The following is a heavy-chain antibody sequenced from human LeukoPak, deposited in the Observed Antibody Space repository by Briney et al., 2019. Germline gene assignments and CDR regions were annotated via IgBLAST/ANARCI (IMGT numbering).Heavy chain of an antibody. D-gene: IGHD3-22*01. CDR3: ARHVYLLGMIVVVTSNWFDP. CDR1: GGSISSYY. CDR2: IYYSGST. V-gene: IGHV4-39*01. Sequence: SETLSLTCTVSGGSISSYYWSWIRQPPGKGLEWIGSIYYSGSTYYNPSLKSRVTISVDTSKNQFSLKLSSVTAADTAVYYCARHVYLLGMIVVVTSNWFDPWGQGTLVTVSS. J-gene: IGHJ5*02.